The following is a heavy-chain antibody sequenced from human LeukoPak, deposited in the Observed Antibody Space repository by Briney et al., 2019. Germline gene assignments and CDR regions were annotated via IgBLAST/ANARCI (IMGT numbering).Heavy chain of an antibody. CDR3: AREFQLERQSALDY. CDR1: GFTVSSNY. V-gene: IGHV3-66*01. Sequence: PGGSLRLSCAASGFTVSSNYMSWVRQAPGKGLEWVSVIYSGGSTYYADSVKGRFTISRDNSKNTLYLQMNSLRAEDTAVYYCAREFQLERQSALDYWGQGTLVTVSS. CDR2: IYSGGST. D-gene: IGHD1-1*01. J-gene: IGHJ4*02.